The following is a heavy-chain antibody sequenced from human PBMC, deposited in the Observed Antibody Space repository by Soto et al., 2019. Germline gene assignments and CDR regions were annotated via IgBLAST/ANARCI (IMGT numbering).Heavy chain of an antibody. Sequence: GGSLRLSCAASGFTFSSYTLNWVRRAPGKGLEWVATSSDRRTGNTHYSDSVRGRFTLSRDYSRNILFLQMDSLRADDTALYYCTTWLTANFDYWRRGTQVTVSS. J-gene: IGHJ4*02. V-gene: IGHV3-23*01. D-gene: IGHD2-21*02. CDR3: TTWLTANFDY. CDR1: GFTFSSYT. CDR2: SSDRRTGNT.